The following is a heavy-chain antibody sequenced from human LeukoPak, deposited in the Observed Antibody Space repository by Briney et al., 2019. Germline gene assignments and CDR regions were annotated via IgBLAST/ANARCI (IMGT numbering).Heavy chain of an antibody. CDR2: IYHSGST. CDR3: ARGSMVRGDYFDY. V-gene: IGHV4-4*02. J-gene: IGHJ4*02. CDR1: GGSISSSNW. Sequence: SETLSLTCAVSGGSISSSNWWSWVRQPPGKGLEWIGEIYHSGSTNYNPSLKSRVTISVDTSKNQFSLKLSSVTAADTAVYYCARGSMVRGDYFDYWGQGTLVTVSS. D-gene: IGHD3-10*01.